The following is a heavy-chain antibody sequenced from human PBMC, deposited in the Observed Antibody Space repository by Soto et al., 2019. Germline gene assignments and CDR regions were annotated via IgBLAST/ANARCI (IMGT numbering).Heavy chain of an antibody. CDR3: ARDVVRSTAGDS. J-gene: IGHJ4*02. CDR2: IIPIFTRT. CDR1: GGTFSTSS. D-gene: IGHD2-15*01. V-gene: IGHV1-69*01. Sequence: QLQLVQSGTEVKEPGSSVKVSCKASGGTFSTSSFVWVRQGPGQGLEWMGGIIPIFTRTNFAQKFQGRVTFSADEYTRTTYMELRSLKSEDTAIYYCARDVVRSTAGDSWGQGTLVTVSS.